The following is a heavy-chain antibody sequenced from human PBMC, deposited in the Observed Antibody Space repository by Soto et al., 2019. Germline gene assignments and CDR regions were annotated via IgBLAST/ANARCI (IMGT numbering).Heavy chain of an antibody. V-gene: IGHV4-4*02. CDR2: IFHIGST. D-gene: IGHD1-26*01. CDR1: GGSMRSNNR. Sequence: PSETLSLTCAVSGGSMRSNNRLSWFLQPPVKGLDLIGEIFHIGSTNYNPSLKTRVTISLDNSKNQFSLKLISLTASDTAVYYFARGYTGRYSDSWGQGTLVTVSS. J-gene: IGHJ4*02. CDR3: ARGYTGRYSDS.